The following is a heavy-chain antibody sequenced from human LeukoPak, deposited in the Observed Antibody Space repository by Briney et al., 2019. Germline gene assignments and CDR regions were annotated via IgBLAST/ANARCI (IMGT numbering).Heavy chain of an antibody. D-gene: IGHD6-13*01. Sequence: ASVKVSCKASGYTFTSYDINWVRQAIGQGLEWMGWMNPNSGNTGYAQKFQGRVTMTRNTSISTAYMELSSLRSEDTAVYYCAIRYSSSWYESGYWGQGTLVTVSS. J-gene: IGHJ4*02. CDR3: AIRYSSSWYESGY. CDR1: GYTFTSYD. V-gene: IGHV1-8*01. CDR2: MNPNSGNT.